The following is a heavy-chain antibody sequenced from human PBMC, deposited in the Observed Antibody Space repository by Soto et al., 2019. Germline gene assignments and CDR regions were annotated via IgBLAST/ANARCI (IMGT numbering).Heavy chain of an antibody. CDR1: GGSFSGYY. D-gene: IGHD3-9*01. CDR2: INHSGST. V-gene: IGHV4-34*01. CDR3: ARRRRWRYDTLTGYGWFDP. J-gene: IGHJ5*02. Sequence: SETLSLTCAVYGGSFSGYYWSWIRQPPGKGLEWIGEINHSGSTNYNPSLKSRVTISVDTSKNQFSLKLSSVTAADTAVYYCARRRRWRYDTLTGYGWFDPWGQGTLVTVSS.